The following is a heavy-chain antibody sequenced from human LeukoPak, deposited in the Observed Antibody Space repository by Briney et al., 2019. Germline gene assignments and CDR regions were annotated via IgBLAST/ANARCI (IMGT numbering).Heavy chain of an antibody. J-gene: IGHJ4*02. Sequence: GESLKISCKGSGYRFTMNWVAWVRQMPGKGLEWMGIIYAGDSETRYSPSFQGQVTISADKSVSTAYLQWSSLKASDTAMYYCARYTGTTRAFDYWGQGTLVTVSS. V-gene: IGHV5-51*01. CDR2: IYAGDSET. CDR1: GYRFTMNW. CDR3: ARYTGTTRAFDY. D-gene: IGHD1-7*01.